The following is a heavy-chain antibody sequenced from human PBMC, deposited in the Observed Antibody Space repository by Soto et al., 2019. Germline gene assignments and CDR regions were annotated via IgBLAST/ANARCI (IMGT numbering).Heavy chain of an antibody. CDR1: GFSLSTSGVG. CDR3: AHRVDAGDYKYLNWFDP. D-gene: IGHD4-17*01. J-gene: IGHJ5*02. CDR2: IYWNDDK. Sequence: YGPTLVNPTQTLTLTCTFSGFSLSTSGVGVGWIRQPPGKALEWLALIYWNDDKRYSPSLKSRLTITKDTSKNQVVLTMTNMDPVDTATYYCAHRVDAGDYKYLNWFDPCGQXTLVTVSP. V-gene: IGHV2-5*01.